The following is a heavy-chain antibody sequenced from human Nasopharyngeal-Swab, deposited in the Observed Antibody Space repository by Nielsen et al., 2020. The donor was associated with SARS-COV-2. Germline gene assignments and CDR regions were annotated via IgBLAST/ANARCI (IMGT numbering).Heavy chain of an antibody. CDR1: GFSFRSYG. V-gene: IGHV3-30*03. CDR3: ARGTIFGVVKRGPWDYYRMDV. Sequence: GGSLRLSCAASGFSFRSYGMHWVRQAPGKGLAWVAVISYDGSNKDYADSVKGRFTISRDNSKNTLYLQTNSLRADDTAVYYFARGTIFGVVKRGPWDYYRMDVWGQGTTVTVSS. CDR2: ISYDGSNK. J-gene: IGHJ6*02. D-gene: IGHD3-3*01.